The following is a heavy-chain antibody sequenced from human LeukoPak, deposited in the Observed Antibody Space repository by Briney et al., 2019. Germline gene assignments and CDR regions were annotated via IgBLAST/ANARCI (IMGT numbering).Heavy chain of an antibody. V-gene: IGHV1-8*01. D-gene: IGHD6-6*01. Sequence: ASVKVSCKASGYTFTSYDINWVRQATGQGLEWMGWMNPNSGNTGYAQKFQGRVTLTMDTSISTAYMELTSLRSEDTAVYYCAQDLEYSMTYWGQGTLVTVSS. J-gene: IGHJ4*02. CDR2: MNPNSGNT. CDR1: GYTFTSYD. CDR3: AQDLEYSMTY.